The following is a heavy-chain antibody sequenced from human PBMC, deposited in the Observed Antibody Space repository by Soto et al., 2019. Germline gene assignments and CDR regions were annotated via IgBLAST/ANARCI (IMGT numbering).Heavy chain of an antibody. CDR2: MNPNSGNT. D-gene: IGHD6-19*01. V-gene: IGHV1-8*01. Sequence: GASVKVSCKASGYTFTSYDISWVRQATGQGLEWMGWMNPNSGNTGYAQKFQGRVTMTRNTSISTAYMELSSLRSEDTAVYYCAVQAGIAVAGKLPFYYYYYMDVWGKGTTVTVSS. CDR3: AVQAGIAVAGKLPFYYYYYMDV. CDR1: GYTFTSYD. J-gene: IGHJ6*03.